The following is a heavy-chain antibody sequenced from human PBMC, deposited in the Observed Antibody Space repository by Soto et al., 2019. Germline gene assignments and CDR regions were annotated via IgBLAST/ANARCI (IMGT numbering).Heavy chain of an antibody. V-gene: IGHV2-26*01. CDR3: ARHGRGVGARPLDY. CDR2: IFSNDEK. J-gene: IGHJ4*02. Sequence: QVTLKESGPVLMKPTETLTLTCTVSGFSLSNARMGVSWIRQPPGKALEWLAHIFSNDEKSYSTSLKSRLTSSQDTSKSQVVLTMTNMDPVDTATYYCARHGRGVGARPLDYWGQGTLVTVSS. D-gene: IGHD1-26*01. CDR1: GFSLSNARMG.